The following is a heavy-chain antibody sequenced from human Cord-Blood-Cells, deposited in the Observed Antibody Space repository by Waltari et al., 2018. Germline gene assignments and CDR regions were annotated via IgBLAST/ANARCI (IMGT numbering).Heavy chain of an antibody. J-gene: IGHJ4*02. D-gene: IGHD1-26*01. CDR3: ARQTGYRVSYPDY. V-gene: IGHV1-69*01. CDR2: IIPTLGTT. CDR1: GGTFSSYA. Sequence: QVQLVQSGAEVKKPGSSVKVSCKASGGTFSSYAISWVRQAPGQGLEWMGGIIPTLGTTNYAQKFQGRVTITADESTSTAYMELSRLRSEDTAVYYGARQTGYRVSYPDYWGQGTLVTVSS.